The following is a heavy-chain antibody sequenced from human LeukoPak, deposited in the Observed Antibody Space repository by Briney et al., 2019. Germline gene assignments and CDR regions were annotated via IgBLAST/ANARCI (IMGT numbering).Heavy chain of an antibody. Sequence: SATLSLTCTVSGGSISSSSYCWGWIRQPPGKGLEWIGSIYYSRSTYYNPSLQSRVTISVDTSKNQFSLRLSSVTAADTAVYYCATNQHIVVVTANVFDYWGQGTLVTVSS. CDR2: IYYSRST. CDR3: ATNQHIVVVTANVFDY. CDR1: GGSISSSSYC. V-gene: IGHV4-39*01. D-gene: IGHD2-21*02. J-gene: IGHJ4*02.